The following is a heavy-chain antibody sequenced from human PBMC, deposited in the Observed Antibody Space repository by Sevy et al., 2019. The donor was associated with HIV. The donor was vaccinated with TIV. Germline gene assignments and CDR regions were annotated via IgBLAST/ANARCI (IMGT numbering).Heavy chain of an antibody. Sequence: RGCLRLSCAASGFTFSSYWMHWVRQAPGKGLMWVSRINGDGSSTSYADSVKGRFTISRDNAKNTLYLQINSLSAVDTAVYYCARWRAVAGSPHAFDIWGQGTMVSVSS. D-gene: IGHD6-19*01. CDR1: GFTFSSYW. CDR2: INGDGSST. CDR3: ARWRAVAGSPHAFDI. V-gene: IGHV3-74*01. J-gene: IGHJ3*02.